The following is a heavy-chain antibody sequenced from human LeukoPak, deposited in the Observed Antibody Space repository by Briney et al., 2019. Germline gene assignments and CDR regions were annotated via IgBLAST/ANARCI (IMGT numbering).Heavy chain of an antibody. D-gene: IGHD3-3*01. CDR2: IYHSGST. V-gene: IGHV4-4*02. J-gene: IGHJ3*02. Sequence: NPSETLSLTCAVSGGSISSSNWWSWVRQPPGKGLEWIGEIYHSGSTNYNPSLKSRVTISVDKSKNQFSLKLSSVTAADTAVYYCARHSSHYDFWSGYSDAFDIWGQGTMVTVSS. CDR3: ARHSSHYDFWSGYSDAFDI. CDR1: GGSISSSNW.